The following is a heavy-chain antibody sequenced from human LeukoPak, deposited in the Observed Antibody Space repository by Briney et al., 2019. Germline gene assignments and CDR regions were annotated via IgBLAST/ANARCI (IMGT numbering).Heavy chain of an antibody. J-gene: IGHJ4*02. Sequence: GGSLRLSCAASGFSFSSYWMTWVRQAPGKGLEWVANINQDGSDRYYVDSVKGRFTISRDNAKNSLTLQMNSLRAEDTAVYFCARDGGSSDYDLFDYWGQGTLVTVSP. CDR1: GFSFSSYW. D-gene: IGHD5-12*01. CDR2: INQDGSDR. CDR3: ARDGGSSDYDLFDY. V-gene: IGHV3-7*05.